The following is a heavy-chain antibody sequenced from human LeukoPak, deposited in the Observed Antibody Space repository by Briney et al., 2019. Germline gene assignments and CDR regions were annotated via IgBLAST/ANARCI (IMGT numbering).Heavy chain of an antibody. J-gene: IGHJ2*01. CDR2: ISQDGSRT. CDR1: GMTLRSHW. Sequence: GGSLRLSCAASGMTLRSHWLSWVRQVPGKGLEWVAKISQDGSRTDYVDSVRGRFTISRDNAKNSLYLQMNSLRADDTAVYYCARSYCSGNKCYSDWYFDLWGRGTQVIVSS. V-gene: IGHV3-7*03. D-gene: IGHD2-15*01. CDR3: ARSYCSGNKCYSDWYFDL.